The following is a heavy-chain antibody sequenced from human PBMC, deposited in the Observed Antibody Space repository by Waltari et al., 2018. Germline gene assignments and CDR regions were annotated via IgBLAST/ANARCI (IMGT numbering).Heavy chain of an antibody. J-gene: IGHJ2*01. Sequence: EVQLVESGGGLVQRGGSLRLSCAASGFTYSMYWMHWVRQAPGKGLVWFSRSNSDGSSTSYADSVKGRFTISKDNAKNTVYLQMNSLRAEDTAIYYCARGARRTTVTTGWWYFDLWGRGTLVTVSS. D-gene: IGHD4-17*01. CDR1: GFTYSMYW. CDR2: SNSDGSST. CDR3: ARGARRTTVTTGWWYFDL. V-gene: IGHV3-74*01.